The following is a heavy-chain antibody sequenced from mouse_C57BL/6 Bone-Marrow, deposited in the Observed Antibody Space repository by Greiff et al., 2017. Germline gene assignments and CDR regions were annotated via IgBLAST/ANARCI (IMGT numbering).Heavy chain of an antibody. Sequence: EVKLMESGAELVRPGASVKLSCTASGFNIKDDYMHWVKQRPEQGLEWIGWIDPENGDTEYASKFQGKATITADTSSNTAYLQLSSLTSEDTAVYYCTATVVAEDYWGQGTTLTVSS. V-gene: IGHV14-4*01. D-gene: IGHD1-1*01. CDR1: GFNIKDDY. CDR3: TATVVAEDY. CDR2: IDPENGDT. J-gene: IGHJ2*01.